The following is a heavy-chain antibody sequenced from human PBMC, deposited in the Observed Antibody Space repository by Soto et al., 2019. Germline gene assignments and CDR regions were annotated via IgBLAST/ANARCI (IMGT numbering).Heavy chain of an antibody. CDR3: ARHGSHGVGGHFDY. CDR1: GGSISSHY. D-gene: IGHD3-16*01. Sequence: QVQLQESGPGLVKPSETLSLTCTVSGGSISSHYWSWIRQPPGKGLEWIGYIYYSVSTNSNPSLKRRVTISADTSKDHFSLKLSTVTAADTAVYYCARHGSHGVGGHFDYWGQGTLVTVSS. V-gene: IGHV4-59*08. J-gene: IGHJ4*02. CDR2: IYYSVST.